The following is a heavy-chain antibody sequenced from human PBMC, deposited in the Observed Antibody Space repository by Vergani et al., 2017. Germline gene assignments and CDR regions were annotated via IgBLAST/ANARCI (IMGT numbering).Heavy chain of an antibody. CDR1: GFTFSSYG. V-gene: IGHV3-30*03. Sequence: QVQLVESGGGVVQPGRSLRLSCAASGFTFSSYGMHWVRQAPGKGLEWVAVISYDGSNKYYAYSVKGRFTISRDNSKNTLYLQRNSLRAEDTAVYYCARDRGSCVFDIWGEGTMVTVDS. D-gene: IGHD5-12*01. CDR3: ARDRGSCVFDI. CDR2: ISYDGSNK. J-gene: IGHJ3*02.